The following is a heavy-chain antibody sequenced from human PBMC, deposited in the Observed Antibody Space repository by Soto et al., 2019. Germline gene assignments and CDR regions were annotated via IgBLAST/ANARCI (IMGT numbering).Heavy chain of an antibody. CDR1: GFTFSSYG. D-gene: IGHD3-3*01. Sequence: GSLRLSCAASGFTFSSYGMHWVRQAPGKGLEWVAVISYDGGTTSYADSVKGRFTISRDNARDSLYLHMDSLRAEDTAVYYCARDRSLIFAIPPYGMDVWGQGTTVTVSS. CDR3: ARDRSLIFAIPPYGMDV. V-gene: IGHV3-30*03. J-gene: IGHJ6*02. CDR2: ISYDGGTT.